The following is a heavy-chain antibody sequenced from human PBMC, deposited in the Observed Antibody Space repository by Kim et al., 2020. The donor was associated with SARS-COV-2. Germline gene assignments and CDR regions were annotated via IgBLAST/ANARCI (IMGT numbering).Heavy chain of an antibody. Sequence: YYNPSLKSRVTISVDTSKNQFSLKLSAVTAADTAVYYCARSGGAIPHFDYWGQGTLVTVSS. V-gene: IGHV4-39*01. J-gene: IGHJ4*02. D-gene: IGHD2-2*02. CDR3: ARSGGAIPHFDY.